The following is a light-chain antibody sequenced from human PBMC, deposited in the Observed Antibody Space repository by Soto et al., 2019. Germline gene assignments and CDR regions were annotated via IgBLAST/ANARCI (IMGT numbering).Light chain of an antibody. V-gene: IGLV2-8*01. CDR3: SSYAGRNNFDV. J-gene: IGLJ1*01. CDR2: EVT. CDR1: STDSGGYNF. Sequence: QSVLTQPPSASGSPGQSLTIPCTGSSTDSGGYNFVSWYRQHPHKAPELIIDEVTKRPSAAPDRVSGSGFGTTTSLTVSGLQPEDEAQYYCSSYAGRNNFDVFGSGTKVTVL.